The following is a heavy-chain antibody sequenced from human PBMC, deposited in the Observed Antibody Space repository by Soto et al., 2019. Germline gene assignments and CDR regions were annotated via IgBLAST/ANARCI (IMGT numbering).Heavy chain of an antibody. D-gene: IGHD2-15*01. CDR2: IYYSGST. J-gene: IGHJ5*02. CDR3: AREGGRYCSGGSCYSANWFDP. V-gene: IGHV4-39*07. CDR1: GGSISSSSYY. Sequence: YEPLSLTCTVSGGSISSSSYYWGWLRQPPGKGLEWLGSIYYSGSTYYNPSLKSRVTISVDTSKNQFSLKMSSVTAADTAAYYCAREGGRYCSGGSCYSANWFDPWGQGTLVTVS.